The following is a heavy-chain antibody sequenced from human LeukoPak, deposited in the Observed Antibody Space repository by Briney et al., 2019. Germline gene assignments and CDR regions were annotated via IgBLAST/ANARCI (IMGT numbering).Heavy chain of an antibody. CDR1: GFTFSSYA. D-gene: IGHD6-13*01. J-gene: IGHJ3*01. Sequence: GGSLRLSCAASGFTFSSYAMSWVRQAPGKGLEWVSAISGSGGSTYYADSVKGRFTISRDNSKNTVYLQMNSLRAEDTAVYYCARGNSRDGFDFWGQGTMLTVSS. V-gene: IGHV3-23*01. CDR3: ARGNSRDGFDF. CDR2: ISGSGGST.